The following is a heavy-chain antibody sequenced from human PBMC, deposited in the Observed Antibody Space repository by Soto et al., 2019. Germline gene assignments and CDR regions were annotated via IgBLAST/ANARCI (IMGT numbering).Heavy chain of an antibody. V-gene: IGHV3-23*01. CDR1: GFIFSSYA. D-gene: IGHD3-22*01. J-gene: IGHJ2*01. CDR3: ARGPAFDLPSSGYYADWYFDL. CDR2: ISGSGGST. Sequence: EGQLLESGGGLVQPGGSLRLSCAASGFIFSSYAMSWVRQAPGKGLEWVSAISGSGGSTYYADSVKGRFTISRDTSKDTLNLQMNSLRADETALYSCARGPAFDLPSSGYYADWYFDLWGRGTLVTVSS.